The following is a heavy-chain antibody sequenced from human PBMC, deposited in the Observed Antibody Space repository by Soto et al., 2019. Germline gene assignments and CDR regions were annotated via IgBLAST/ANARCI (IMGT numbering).Heavy chain of an antibody. CDR1: GFTFSSYG. CDR2: ISYDGSNK. D-gene: IGHD6-6*01. V-gene: IGHV3-30*18. J-gene: IGHJ6*02. Sequence: GGSLRLSCAASGFTFSSYGIHWVRQAPGKGLEWVAVISYDGSNKYYTDSVKGRFTISRDNSKNTLYLQMNSLRAEDTSVFYCAKVKSSSPDAYQYYGLDVWGQGTTVTVSS. CDR3: AKVKSSSPDAYQYYGLDV.